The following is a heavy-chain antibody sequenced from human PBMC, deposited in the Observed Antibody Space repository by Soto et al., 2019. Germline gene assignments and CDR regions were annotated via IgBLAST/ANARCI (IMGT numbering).Heavy chain of an antibody. D-gene: IGHD2-2*01. J-gene: IGHJ3*02. CDR1: GYAFTSYY. Sequence: ASVKGSCKGAGYAFTSYYMHWVRQAPGQRLEWMGIINPSGGSTSYAQKFQGRVTMTRDTSTSTVYMELSSLRSEDTAVYYCARGLLPYCSSTSCRPSDAFDIWGQGTMVTVSS. V-gene: IGHV1-46*01. CDR3: ARGLLPYCSSTSCRPSDAFDI. CDR2: INPSGGST.